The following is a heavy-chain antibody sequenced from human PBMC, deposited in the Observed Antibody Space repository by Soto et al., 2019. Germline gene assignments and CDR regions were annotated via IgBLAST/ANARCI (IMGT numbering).Heavy chain of an antibody. CDR3: ARGRIVASIHDAFEI. J-gene: IGHJ3*02. D-gene: IGHD5-12*01. Sequence: GASVKVSCKASGYPFTSYGISWVRQAPGQGLEWVAWISAYNGKRDTAQKFQDRVTMTLDTSTDTVHMDLGDLTSADTAVYYCARGRIVASIHDAFEIWGQGTKVTVSS. V-gene: IGHV1-18*01. CDR1: GYPFTSYG. CDR2: ISAYNGKR.